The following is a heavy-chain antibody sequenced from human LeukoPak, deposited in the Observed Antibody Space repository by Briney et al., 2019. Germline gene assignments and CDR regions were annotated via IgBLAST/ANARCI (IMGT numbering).Heavy chain of an antibody. CDR2: ISGSGGST. CDR1: GFTFSSFA. D-gene: IGHD3-22*01. J-gene: IGHJ5*02. CDR3: AKWDDSSGYYGGP. V-gene: IGHV3-23*01. Sequence: PGGSLRLSCAASGFTFSSFAMSWVRQAPGKGVEWVSAISGSGGSTYYADSVKGRFTISRDNSKNTLYLQMNSLRAEDTAVYYCAKWDDSSGYYGGPWGQGTLVTVSS.